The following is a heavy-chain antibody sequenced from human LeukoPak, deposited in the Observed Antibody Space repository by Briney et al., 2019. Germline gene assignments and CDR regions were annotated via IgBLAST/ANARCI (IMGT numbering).Heavy chain of an antibody. V-gene: IGHV1-69*04. D-gene: IGHD3-10*01. Sequence: SVKVSCKASGGTFSSYAISWVRQAPGQGLEWMGRIIPILGIANYAQKFQGRVTITADKSTSTAYMELSSLRSEDTAVYYCAREVGGGFGEPYDAFDIWGQGTMATVSS. CDR1: GGTFSSYA. CDR2: IIPILGIA. CDR3: AREVGGGFGEPYDAFDI. J-gene: IGHJ3*02.